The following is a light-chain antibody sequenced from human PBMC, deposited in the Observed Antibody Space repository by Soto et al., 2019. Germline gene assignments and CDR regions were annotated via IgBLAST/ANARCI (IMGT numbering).Light chain of an antibody. CDR3: TSSTSGSLYV. V-gene: IGLV2-14*01. J-gene: IGLJ1*01. CDR1: SSDVGGYNY. Sequence: QSVLTQAASVSGSPGQSITISCTGTSSDVGGYNYVSWYQQFPGKVPKLLIYNVSNRPSGVSNRFSGSKSGNTASLPISGLQAEDEADYFCTSSTSGSLYVFGTGTKVTVL. CDR2: NVS.